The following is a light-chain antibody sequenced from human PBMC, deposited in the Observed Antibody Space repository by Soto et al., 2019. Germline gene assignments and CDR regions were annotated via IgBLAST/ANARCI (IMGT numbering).Light chain of an antibody. Sequence: QSVVTQPASGSGSPRQSITISCTGTSSDVGGYDYVSWYQLHPGKAPKLMVFEVNNRPSGVSYRFSGSKSGNTASLTISGLQAQDEADYFCTSYSISTAYLFGTGTKVTVL. CDR3: TSYSISTAYL. CDR1: SSDVGGYDY. J-gene: IGLJ1*01. CDR2: EVN. V-gene: IGLV2-14*01.